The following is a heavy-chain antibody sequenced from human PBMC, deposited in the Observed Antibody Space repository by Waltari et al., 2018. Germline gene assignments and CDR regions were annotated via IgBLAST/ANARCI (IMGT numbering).Heavy chain of an antibody. D-gene: IGHD2-15*01. CDR1: GGSISSSRYY. Sequence: QLQLQESGPGLVKPSATLSLTCTVSGGSISSSRYYWGWIRQPPGKGLEWIGSIYYSGSTYYNPSLKSRVTISVDTSKNQFSLKLSSVTAADTAVYYCARDTGYGLSRGYFQHWGQGTLVTVSS. CDR3: ARDTGYGLSRGYFQH. V-gene: IGHV4-39*07. CDR2: IYYSGST. J-gene: IGHJ1*01.